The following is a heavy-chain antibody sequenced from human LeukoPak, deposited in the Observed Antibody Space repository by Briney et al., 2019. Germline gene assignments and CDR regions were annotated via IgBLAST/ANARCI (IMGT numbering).Heavy chain of an antibody. J-gene: IGHJ5*02. Sequence: GASVKVSCKASGYTFTSYAISWVRQAPGQGLEWMGRIIPILGIANYAQKFQGRVTITADKSTSTAYMELSSLRSEDAAVYYCATGPDTSPPRDPNWFDPWGQGTLVTVSS. CDR3: ATGPDTSPPRDPNWFDP. V-gene: IGHV1-69*04. CDR2: IIPILGIA. CDR1: GYTFTSYA. D-gene: IGHD2-2*01.